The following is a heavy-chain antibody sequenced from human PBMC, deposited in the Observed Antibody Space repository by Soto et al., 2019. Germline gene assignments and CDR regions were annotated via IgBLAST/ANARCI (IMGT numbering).Heavy chain of an antibody. CDR1: GFTFSGYW. J-gene: IGHJ6*02. CDR2: IHSDGSTT. D-gene: IGHD5-18*01. Sequence: EVQLVESGGGLVQPGGSLRLSCAASGFTFSGYWMHWVRQAPEKGLVWVSRIHSDGSTTRYADSVKGRFTISRDNAKNTLYLQMNSLTAEDTAVYYCARGAWRQVWDYGMDAWGQGTTVTVSS. V-gene: IGHV3-74*01. CDR3: ARGAWRQVWDYGMDA.